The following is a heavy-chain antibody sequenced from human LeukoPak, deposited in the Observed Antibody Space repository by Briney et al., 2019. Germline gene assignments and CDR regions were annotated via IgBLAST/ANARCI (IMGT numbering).Heavy chain of an antibody. CDR3: ASDSHTYYYDSSGLFFDY. J-gene: IGHJ4*02. V-gene: IGHV4-39*07. CDR1: GGSISSSSYY. CDR2: IYYSGST. Sequence: NSSETLSLTCTVSGGSISSSSYYWGWIRQPPGKGLEWIGSIYYSGSTYYNPSLKSRVTISVDTSKNQFSLKLSSVTAADTAVYYCASDSHTYYYDSSGLFFDYWGQGTLVTVSS. D-gene: IGHD3-22*01.